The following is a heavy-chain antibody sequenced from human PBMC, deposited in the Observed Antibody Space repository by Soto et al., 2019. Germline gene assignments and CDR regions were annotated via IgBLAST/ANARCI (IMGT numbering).Heavy chain of an antibody. CDR2: ISYDGSNK. CDR1: GFTFSSYG. V-gene: IGHV3-30*18. D-gene: IGHD3-22*01. J-gene: IGHJ4*02. Sequence: QVQLVESGGGVVQPGRSLRLSCAASGFTFSSYGMHWVRQAPGKGLEWVAVISYDGSNKYYADSVKGRFTISRDNSKNTLYLQMNSLRDEDTAVYYCAKAGDSSGYYYVWGQGTLVTVSS. CDR3: AKAGDSSGYYYV.